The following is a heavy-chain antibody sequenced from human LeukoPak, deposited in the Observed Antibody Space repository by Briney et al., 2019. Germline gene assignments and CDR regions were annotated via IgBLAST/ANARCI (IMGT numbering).Heavy chain of an antibody. J-gene: IGHJ4*02. CDR2: ISGSGGST. Sequence: GGSLRLSCAASGFTFSSYAMSWVRQAPGKGLKWVSTISGSGGSTYYADSVKGRFTISRDNSKNTLYLQMNSLRAEDTAVYYCAKRDYDFWSDMGGSLDYWGQGTLVTVSS. D-gene: IGHD3-3*01. CDR3: AKRDYDFWSDMGGSLDY. CDR1: GFTFSSYA. V-gene: IGHV3-23*01.